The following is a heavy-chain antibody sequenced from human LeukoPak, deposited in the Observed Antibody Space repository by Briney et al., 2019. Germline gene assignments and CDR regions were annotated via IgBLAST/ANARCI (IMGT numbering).Heavy chain of an antibody. CDR1: GYTFTSYG. J-gene: IGHJ4*02. Sequence: ASVKVSCKASGYTFTSYGISWVRQAPGQGLEWMGWISAYNGNTNYAQKLQGRVTMTTDISTSTAYMELRSLRSDDTAVYYCARDCGNYYDSSGYYYWGQGTLVTVSS. CDR2: ISAYNGNT. CDR3: ARDCGNYYDSSGYYY. D-gene: IGHD3-22*01. V-gene: IGHV1-18*01.